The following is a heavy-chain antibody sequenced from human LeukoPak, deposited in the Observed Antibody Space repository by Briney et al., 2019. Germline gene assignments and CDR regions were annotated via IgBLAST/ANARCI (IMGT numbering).Heavy chain of an antibody. J-gene: IGHJ3*02. CDR2: IWSNGVNT. CDR1: GFTFSTFG. CDR3: VKERGPFDAFDI. V-gene: IGHV3-33*06. Sequence: GGSLRLSCAASGFTFSTFGMHRVRQAPGKGLEWVAVIWSNGVNTYFRDSVRGRFTFPRDNSQNTSHLQMNSLRAEDTAVYYCVKERGPFDAFDIWGQGTLVTVSS.